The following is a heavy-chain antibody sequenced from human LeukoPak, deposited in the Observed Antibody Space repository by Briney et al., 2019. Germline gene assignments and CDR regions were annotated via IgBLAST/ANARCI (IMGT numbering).Heavy chain of an antibody. Sequence: GGSLRLSCAASAFRFDDYYFSWIRQAPGKGLEWISFVSASGNILDHADSVKGRFTISRDNAKDSVYLQMSNVQAEDTAVYHCARHMVLSPCDYWGPGTLVTVSS. CDR2: VSASGNIL. CDR1: AFRFDDYY. D-gene: IGHD3-10*01. CDR3: ARHMVLSPCDY. J-gene: IGHJ4*02. V-gene: IGHV3-11*01.